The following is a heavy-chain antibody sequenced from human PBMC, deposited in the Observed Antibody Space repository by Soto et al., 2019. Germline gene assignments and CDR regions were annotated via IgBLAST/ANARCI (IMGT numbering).Heavy chain of an antibody. CDR2: IYPDYSDT. J-gene: IGHJ5*02. D-gene: IGHD1-7*01. Sequence: RGDSLKISFKASGYRFSTYYIGWVRQMPGKGLEWVAIIYPDYSDTKYSSSFQGQVTISAQKSINTVYLQWSSLKASDPALYFCVRITDQLLWLTCFAPWGQGTLVTVSS. CDR3: VRITDQLLWLTCFAP. CDR1: GYRFSTYY. V-gene: IGHV5-51*01.